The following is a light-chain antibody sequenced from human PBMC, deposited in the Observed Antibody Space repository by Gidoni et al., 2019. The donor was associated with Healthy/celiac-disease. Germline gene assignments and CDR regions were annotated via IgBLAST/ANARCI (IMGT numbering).Light chain of an antibody. CDR2: DAS. V-gene: IGKV1-33*01. CDR1: QDISNY. J-gene: IGKJ2*03. Sequence: DIQITQSPSSLSASVGDRVTITCQASQDISNYLNLYQQKPGKAPKLLIYDASNLETGVPSRFSGSGSGTDFTFTISSLQPEDIATYYCQQYDNLPLYSFGQGTKLEIK. CDR3: QQYDNLPLYS.